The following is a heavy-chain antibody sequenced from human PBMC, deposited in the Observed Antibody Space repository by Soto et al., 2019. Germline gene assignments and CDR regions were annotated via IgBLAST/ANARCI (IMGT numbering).Heavy chain of an antibody. V-gene: IGHV1-69*08. Sequence: QVQLVQSGAEVKKPGSSVKVSCKASGGTFSSYTISWVRQAPGQGLEWMGRIIPILGIANYAQKFQGRVTITADKSTSTAYMELSSLRSEDTAVYYCARDLPDIVLVPAAMGEPGWFDPWGQGTLVTVSS. D-gene: IGHD2-2*01. J-gene: IGHJ5*02. CDR1: GGTFSSYT. CDR2: IIPILGIA. CDR3: ARDLPDIVLVPAAMGEPGWFDP.